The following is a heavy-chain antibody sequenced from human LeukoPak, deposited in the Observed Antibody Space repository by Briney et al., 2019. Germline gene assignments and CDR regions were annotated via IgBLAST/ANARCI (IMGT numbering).Heavy chain of an antibody. Sequence: SETLSLTCTVSGGSISSSSYYWGWIRQPPGKGLEWIGSIYYSGSTYYNPSLKSRVTISVDTSKNQFSLKLSSVTAADTAVYYCAREPRGFDYWGQGTLVTVSS. D-gene: IGHD3-10*01. CDR3: AREPRGFDY. V-gene: IGHV4-39*07. CDR1: GGSISSSSYY. CDR2: IYYSGST. J-gene: IGHJ4*02.